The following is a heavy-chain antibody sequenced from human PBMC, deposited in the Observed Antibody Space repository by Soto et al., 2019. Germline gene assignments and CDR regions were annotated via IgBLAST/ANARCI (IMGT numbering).Heavy chain of an antibody. Sequence: PGGSLRLSCAASGFPFRTYAMEGVRQAPGKGPEWVSAISGSGESTYYADSVKGRFTISRDNSKNTLDLQMNSLRAEDTAVYYCAKGPYGDSIEYFPHWGQGTLVTVSS. V-gene: IGHV3-23*01. CDR3: AKGPYGDSIEYFPH. D-gene: IGHD4-17*01. J-gene: IGHJ1*01. CDR2: ISGSGEST. CDR1: GFPFRTYA.